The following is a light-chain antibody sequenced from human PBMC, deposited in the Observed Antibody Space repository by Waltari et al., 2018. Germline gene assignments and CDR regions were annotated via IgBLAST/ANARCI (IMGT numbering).Light chain of an antibody. CDR1: SPNIGRNS. CDR2: RNN. J-gene: IGLJ2*01. Sequence: QSVLTQPPSASGTPGQRVTISCSGSSPNIGRNSVYWYQQLPGTAPKLLIYRNNQRPSGVPDRFSGSKSGTSASLAISGLRSEDEADYYCAAWDDSLSGVVFGGGTKLTVL. CDR3: AAWDDSLSGVV. V-gene: IGLV1-47*01.